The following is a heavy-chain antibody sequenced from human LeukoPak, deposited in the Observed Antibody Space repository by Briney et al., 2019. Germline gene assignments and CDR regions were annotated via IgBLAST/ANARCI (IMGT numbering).Heavy chain of an antibody. J-gene: IGHJ5*02. CDR3: ARGSRDGYGMFDP. Sequence: GGSLRLSCAPSGITSSSNYMSWVRQAPGKGREWVSVIYSGGSTYYADSAKGRFTISRDNSKNTLYLQMNSLRAEDTAVYYCARGSRDGYGMFDPWGQGTLVTVSS. V-gene: IGHV3-66*01. D-gene: IGHD5-24*01. CDR2: IYSGGST. CDR1: GITSSSNY.